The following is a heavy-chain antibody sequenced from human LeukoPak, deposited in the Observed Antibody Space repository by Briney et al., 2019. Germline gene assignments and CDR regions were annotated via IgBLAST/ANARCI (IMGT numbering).Heavy chain of an antibody. J-gene: IGHJ6*02. CDR3: ASEILGYYYGMDV. CDR2: TRNKANSYTT. D-gene: IGHD2-15*01. Sequence: GGSLRLSCAAPGFTFSDHYMDWVRQAPGKGLEWVGRTRNKANSYTTEYAASVKGRFTISRDDSKNSLYLQMNSLKTEDTAVYYCASEILGYYYGMDVWGQGTTVTVSS. CDR1: GFTFSDHY. V-gene: IGHV3-72*01.